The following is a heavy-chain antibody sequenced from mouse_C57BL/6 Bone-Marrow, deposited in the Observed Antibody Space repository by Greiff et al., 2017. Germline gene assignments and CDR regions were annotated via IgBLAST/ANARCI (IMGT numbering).Heavy chain of an antibody. CDR2: IDPSDSET. V-gene: IGHV1-52*01. CDR3: ALGGYGSSSYFDY. Sequence: QVQLQQPGAELVRPGSSVKLSCKASGYTFTSYWMHWVKQRPIQGLEWIGNIDPSDSETHYNQKFKDKATLTVDKSSSTAYMQLSSLTSEDSAVYYCALGGYGSSSYFDYWGQGTTRTVSS. CDR1: GYTFTSYW. J-gene: IGHJ2*01. D-gene: IGHD1-1*01.